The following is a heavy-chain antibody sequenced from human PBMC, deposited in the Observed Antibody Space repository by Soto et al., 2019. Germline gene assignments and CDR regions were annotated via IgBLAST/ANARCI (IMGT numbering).Heavy chain of an antibody. V-gene: IGHV4-59*01. J-gene: IGHJ6*02. CDR3: ARVGAVAGTLYYYYGMDV. Sequence: SETLSLTCTVSGGSISSYYWSWIRQPPGKGLEWIGYIYYSGSTNYNPSLKSRVTISVDTSKNQFSLKLSSVTAADTAVYYCARVGAVAGTLYYYYGMDVWGQGTTVTVSS. D-gene: IGHD6-19*01. CDR1: GGSISSYY. CDR2: IYYSGST.